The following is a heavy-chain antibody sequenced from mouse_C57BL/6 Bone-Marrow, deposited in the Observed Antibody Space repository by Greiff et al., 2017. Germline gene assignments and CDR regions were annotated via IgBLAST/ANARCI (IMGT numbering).Heavy chain of an antibody. J-gene: IGHJ2*01. D-gene: IGHD1-1*01. CDR2: IYPGDGDT. CDR3: ARWYYSSSLRFDD. V-gene: IGHV1-82*01. CDR1: GYAFSSSW. Sequence: QVQLQQSGPELVKPGASVKISCKASGYAFSSSWMNWVKQRPGKGLEWIGRIYPGDGDTNYNGKFKGKATLTADKSSSTAYMQLSSLTSEDSAVYFCARWYYSSSLRFDDWSQGTTLTVTS.